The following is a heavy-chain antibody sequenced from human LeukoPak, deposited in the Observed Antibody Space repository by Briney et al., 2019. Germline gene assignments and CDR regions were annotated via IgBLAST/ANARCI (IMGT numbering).Heavy chain of an antibody. CDR3: ARMYSGTSYYFDY. D-gene: IGHD1-26*01. CDR2: IYDSGST. Sequence: SETLSLTCTVSGDSISRYYWSWIRQTPGKGLEWIENIYDSGSTNYNPSLKSRVTISLDTSKNQFSLKLSSVTAADTAVYYCARMYSGTSYYFDYWGQGTLVTVSS. J-gene: IGHJ4*02. V-gene: IGHV4-59*01. CDR1: GDSISRYY.